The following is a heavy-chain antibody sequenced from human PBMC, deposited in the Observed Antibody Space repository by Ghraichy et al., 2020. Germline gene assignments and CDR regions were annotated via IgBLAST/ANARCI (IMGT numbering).Heavy chain of an antibody. D-gene: IGHD6-6*01. CDR1: GYTFTSYG. J-gene: IGHJ6*03. Sequence: ASVKVSCKASGYTFTSYGISWVRQAPGQGLEWMGWISAYNGNTNYAQKLQGRVTMTTDTSTSTAYMELRSLRSDDTAVYYCARDYSDIAARLPIYYYYYMDVWGKGTTVTVSS. V-gene: IGHV1-18*01. CDR2: ISAYNGNT. CDR3: ARDYSDIAARLPIYYYYYMDV.